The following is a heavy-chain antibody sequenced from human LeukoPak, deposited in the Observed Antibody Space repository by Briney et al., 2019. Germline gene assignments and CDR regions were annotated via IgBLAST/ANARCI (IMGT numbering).Heavy chain of an antibody. Sequence: GASVKVSCKASGYTFTGYYTHWVRQAPGQGLEWMGWINPNSGGTNYAQKFQGRVTMARDTSISTAYMELSRLRSDDTAVYYCAREGAPYSSSWYFDYWGQGTLVTVSS. D-gene: IGHD6-13*01. CDR2: INPNSGGT. CDR1: GYTFTGYY. J-gene: IGHJ4*02. V-gene: IGHV1-2*02. CDR3: AREGAPYSSSWYFDY.